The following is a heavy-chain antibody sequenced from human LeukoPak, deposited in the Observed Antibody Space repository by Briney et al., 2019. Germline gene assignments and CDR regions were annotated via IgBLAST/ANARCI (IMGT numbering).Heavy chain of an antibody. V-gene: IGHV3-30*03. Sequence: GRSLRLSCAASGFTFSSYGMHWVRQAPGKGLEWVAVISYDGSNKYYADSVKGRFTISRDNSKNTLYLQMNSLRAEDTAVYYCAREHSSSDAFDIWGQGTMVTVSS. CDR1: GFTFSSYG. J-gene: IGHJ3*02. D-gene: IGHD6-13*01. CDR3: AREHSSSDAFDI. CDR2: ISYDGSNK.